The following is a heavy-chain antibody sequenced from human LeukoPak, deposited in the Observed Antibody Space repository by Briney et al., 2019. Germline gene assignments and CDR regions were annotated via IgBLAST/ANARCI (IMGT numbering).Heavy chain of an antibody. D-gene: IGHD2-8*01. CDR2: ISSGSSTI. V-gene: IGHV3-48*02. J-gene: IGHJ4*02. CDR1: GFTFSIYS. Sequence: GGSLRLSCAASGFTFSIYSMNWVRQAPGKGLEWVSYISSGSSTIYYADSVKGRFTISRDNAKNSLYLQMNSLRDEDTAVYYCARVDEGRNGVTVGYWGQGTLVTVSS. CDR3: ARVDEGRNGVTVGY.